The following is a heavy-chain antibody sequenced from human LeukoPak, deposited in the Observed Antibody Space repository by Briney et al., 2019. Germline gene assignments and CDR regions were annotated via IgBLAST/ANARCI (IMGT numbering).Heavy chain of an antibody. D-gene: IGHD5-12*01. CDR1: GFTFSTYA. CDR3: ARSGFTGYDFSVFY. V-gene: IGHV3-64*02. CDR2: ILNNGGST. J-gene: IGHJ4*02. Sequence: TGGSLRLSCAASGFTFSTYAMHWVRQAPGKGLEYVSTILNNGGSTYYADSVKGRFTISRDNSKNTLYLQMGSLRAEDMAVYYCARSGFTGYDFSVFYWGQGTLVTVSS.